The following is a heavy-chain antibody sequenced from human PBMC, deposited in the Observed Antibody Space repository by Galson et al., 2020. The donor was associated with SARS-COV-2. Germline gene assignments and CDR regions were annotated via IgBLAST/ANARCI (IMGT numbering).Heavy chain of an antibody. V-gene: IGHV1-18*01. Sequence: ASVKVSCKASGYTFNSNGISWMRQAPGQGLEWMGWNANYAQKFQGRVTMTTDTSTTTAYMELRGLRSDDTAVYYCARFSYRSGYPSFDYWGQGTLVTVSS. J-gene: IGHJ4*02. D-gene: IGHD3-22*01. CDR1: GYTFNSNG. CDR3: ARFSYRSGYPSFDY.